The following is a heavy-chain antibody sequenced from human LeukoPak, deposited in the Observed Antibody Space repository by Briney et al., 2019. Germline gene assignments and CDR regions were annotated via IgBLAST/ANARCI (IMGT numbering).Heavy chain of an antibody. CDR3: ARHPWVEQWPKFDY. D-gene: IGHD6-19*01. CDR1: GYSFTSYW. CDR2: IDPSDSYT. J-gene: IGHJ4*02. V-gene: IGHV5-10-1*01. Sequence: GESLKISCKGSGYSFTSYWIGWVRQMPGKGLEWMGRIDPSDSYTNYSPSFQGHVTISADKSISTAYLQWSSLKASDTAMYYCARHPWVEQWPKFDYWGQGTLVTVSS.